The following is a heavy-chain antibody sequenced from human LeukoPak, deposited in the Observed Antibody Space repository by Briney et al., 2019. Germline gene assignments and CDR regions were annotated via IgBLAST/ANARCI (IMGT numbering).Heavy chain of an antibody. V-gene: IGHV4-34*01. J-gene: IGHJ5*02. Sequence: SETLSLTCAVYGGSFSGYYWTWVRQPPGKGLEWIGEINHSGSTNYNPSLKSRVTISVGTSKNQFSLKLSSVTAADTAVYYCARGSPPYCSSATCYAWFDPWGQGILVTVSS. D-gene: IGHD2-2*01. CDR1: GGSFSGYY. CDR3: ARGSPPYCSSATCYAWFDP. CDR2: INHSGST.